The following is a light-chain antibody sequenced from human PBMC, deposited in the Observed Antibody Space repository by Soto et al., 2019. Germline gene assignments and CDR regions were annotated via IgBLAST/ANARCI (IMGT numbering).Light chain of an antibody. Sequence: DIQMTQSPSSLSASVGDRVTITCRASQSISTYLNWYQQKPGRAPKLLIYLASTLQSGVPSRFSGSGSGTDFTLTISSLQPDDFATYYCQEYNSYSGTFGQGTKVEVK. V-gene: IGKV1-39*01. CDR3: QEYNSYSGT. CDR1: QSISTY. J-gene: IGKJ1*01. CDR2: LAS.